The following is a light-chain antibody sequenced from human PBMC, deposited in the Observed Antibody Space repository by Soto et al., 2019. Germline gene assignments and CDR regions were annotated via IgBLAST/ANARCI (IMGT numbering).Light chain of an antibody. J-gene: IGKJ1*01. CDR3: QQSFSIPWT. CDR2: AAS. V-gene: IGKV1-39*01. Sequence: IQINQSPSSLSASVGDRVTLPCRARETISSYLNWYQQKPGNAPKLLIYAASSLQSGVPSRFSGSGSGTDFTLTISSLQPEDFASYYCQQSFSIPWTFGQGTKVDIK. CDR1: ETISSY.